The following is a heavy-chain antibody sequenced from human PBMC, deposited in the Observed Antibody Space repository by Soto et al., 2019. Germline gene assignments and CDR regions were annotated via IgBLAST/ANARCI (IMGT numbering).Heavy chain of an antibody. D-gene: IGHD3-9*01. J-gene: IGHJ4*02. CDR1: GGTFGNFV. CDR3: AREPTVDTTGYFYYFDF. Sequence: QVVQSGAEVRRPGSSVKVSCKASGGTFGNFVINWVRQAPGQGLEWMGGITPVFGTPHYAKRFQGRVTITADESTETVYMEMRGLRVGDTAVYYCAREPTVDTTGYFYYFDFWGQGTLVSVSA. CDR2: ITPVFGTP. V-gene: IGHV1-69*01.